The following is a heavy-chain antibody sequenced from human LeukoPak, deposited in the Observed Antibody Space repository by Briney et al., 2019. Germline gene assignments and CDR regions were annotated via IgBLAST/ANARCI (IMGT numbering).Heavy chain of an antibody. Sequence: PSETLSLTCAVYGGSFSGYYWSWIRQPPGKGLEWIGEINHSGSTNYNPSLKSRVTISVDTSKNQFSLKLSSVTAADTAVYYCARGVGTMVVVVIADAFDIWGQGTMVTVSS. D-gene: IGHD3-22*01. CDR1: GGSFSGYY. V-gene: IGHV4-34*01. CDR2: INHSGST. CDR3: ARGVGTMVVVVIADAFDI. J-gene: IGHJ3*02.